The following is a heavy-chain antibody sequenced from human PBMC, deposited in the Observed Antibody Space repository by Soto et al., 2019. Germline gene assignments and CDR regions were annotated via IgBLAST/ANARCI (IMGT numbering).Heavy chain of an antibody. CDR2: TSDDGSKR. J-gene: IGHJ4*02. Sequence: QVPLVESGGGAVLAGMSLRLSCAGSGFTFSDYAMYWVRQAPGKGLEWVAVTSDDGSKRYYTESVKGRFTITRDNSKNALYLQMNSLRREDTAVYYCAKGGPDSSWLDWGQGTLVA. CDR1: GFTFSDYA. CDR3: AKGGPDSSWLD. V-gene: IGHV3-30*18. D-gene: IGHD6-13*01.